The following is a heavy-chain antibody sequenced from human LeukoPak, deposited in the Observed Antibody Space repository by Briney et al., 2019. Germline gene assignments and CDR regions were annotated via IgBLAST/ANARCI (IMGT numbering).Heavy chain of an antibody. Sequence: SETLSLTCTVSDYSISSGYGYYWGWIRQPPGKGLEWIGNIYHSGITYYNHFNSSLKSRVTISIDTSKNQFSLKLSSVTAADTAVYYCARLKVLLWFGELSRQYYFDYWGQGTLVTVSS. V-gene: IGHV4-38-2*02. CDR1: DYSISSGYGYY. CDR2: IYHSGIT. J-gene: IGHJ4*02. CDR3: ARLKVLLWFGELSRQYYFDY. D-gene: IGHD3-10*01.